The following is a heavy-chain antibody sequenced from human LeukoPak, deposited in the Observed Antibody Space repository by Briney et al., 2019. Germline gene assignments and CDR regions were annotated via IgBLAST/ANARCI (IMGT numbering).Heavy chain of an antibody. CDR3: GKDPNGDYVGAFDF. V-gene: IGHV3-23*01. CDR2: IRGPGGTT. J-gene: IGHJ3*01. CDR1: GFTFSDYA. Sequence: GSLRLSCAASGFTFSDYALIWVRQAPGKGLEWISAIRGPGGTTYYADSVKGQCTISRDNSRNTVYLQMNSLRAEDTALYFCGKDPNGDYVGAFDFWGPGTMVTVSS. D-gene: IGHD4-17*01.